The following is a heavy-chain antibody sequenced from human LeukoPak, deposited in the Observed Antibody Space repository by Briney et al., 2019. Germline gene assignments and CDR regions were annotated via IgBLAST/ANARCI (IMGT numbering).Heavy chain of an antibody. CDR2: INTNTGNP. D-gene: IGHD5-18*01. J-gene: IGHJ4*02. V-gene: IGHV7-4-1*02. CDR3: GRDPKLGIRGYTYGYIDH. CDR1: GYTFTNNA. Sequence: ASVKVSYKTSGYTFTNNAINWVRQAPGQGLEWMGWINTNTGNPSHAQGFFTGRYVFSLDTSASTAYLQINGLKAHDTAVYYCGRDPKLGIRGYTYGYIDHWGQGTLLTVAS.